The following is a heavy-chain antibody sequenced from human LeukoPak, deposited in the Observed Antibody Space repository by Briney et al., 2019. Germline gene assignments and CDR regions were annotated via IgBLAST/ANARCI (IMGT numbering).Heavy chain of an antibody. Sequence: SGGSLRLSCAASGFTFSSYSMNWVRQAPGKGLEWVSSISSSSSYIYYADSVKGRFTISRDNSKNTLYLQMNSLRAEDTAVYYCAREEGSGTGYYYYGMDVWGQGTTVTVSS. CDR2: ISSSSSYI. V-gene: IGHV3-21*01. D-gene: IGHD3-10*01. J-gene: IGHJ6*02. CDR3: AREEGSGTGYYYYGMDV. CDR1: GFTFSSYS.